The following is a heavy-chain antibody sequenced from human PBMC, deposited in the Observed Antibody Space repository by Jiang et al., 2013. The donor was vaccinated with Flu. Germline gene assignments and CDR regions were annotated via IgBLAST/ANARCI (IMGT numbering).Heavy chain of an antibody. CDR3: ARVLSGTSRNWFDP. J-gene: IGHJ5*02. CDR2: TYYKSRWYN. D-gene: IGHD2-2*01. V-gene: IGHV6-1*01. Sequence: SQTLSLTCAISGDSVSSKSAAWSWIRQSPSRGLEWLGRTYYKSRWYNDYAVSVKSRITINPDTSKNQFSLQLNSVTPEDTAVYYCARVLSGTSRNWFDPWGPGNPGHRLL. CDR1: GDSVSSKSAA.